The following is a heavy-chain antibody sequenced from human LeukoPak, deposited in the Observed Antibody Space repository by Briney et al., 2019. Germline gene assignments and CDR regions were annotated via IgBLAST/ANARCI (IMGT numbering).Heavy chain of an antibody. Sequence: PSETLSLTCTVSGYSISSGYYWSWIRQPPGKGLEWIGEINHSGSTNYNPSLKSRVTISVDTSKNQFSLKLSSVTAADTAVYYCARRYRLGFDYWGQGTLVTVSS. CDR3: ARRYRLGFDY. CDR2: INHSGST. CDR1: GYSISSGYY. V-gene: IGHV4-38-2*02. J-gene: IGHJ4*02. D-gene: IGHD1-14*01.